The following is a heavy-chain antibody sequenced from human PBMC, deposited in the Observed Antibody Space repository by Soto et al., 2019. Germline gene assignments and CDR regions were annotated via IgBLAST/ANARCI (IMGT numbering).Heavy chain of an antibody. V-gene: IGHV4-34*01. CDR1: AGSFIGFY. CDR3: ARVLRRNLWSGYYSWFGL. J-gene: IGHJ4*03. CDR2: INHRGST. Sequence: SQTMSLTRAVDAGSFIGFYCGWISQPQKKGMEWKGEINHRGSTKYTPSLKSRVTISVDTSKSQFALKLTPVNAADTAVYYCARVLRRNLWSGYYSWFGLWGQGTLGTGPS. D-gene: IGHD3-3*01.